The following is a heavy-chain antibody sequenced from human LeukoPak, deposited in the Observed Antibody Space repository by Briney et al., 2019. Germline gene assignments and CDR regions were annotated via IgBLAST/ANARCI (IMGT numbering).Heavy chain of an antibody. V-gene: IGHV3-48*02. D-gene: IGHD3-22*01. Sequence: GGSLRLSCAASGFTFRSYAMQWVRQAPGKGLEWVSYISSSSSTIYYADSVKGRFTISRDNAKNSLYLQMNSLRDEDTAVYYCASKDYDTSGYYYFDYWGQGTLVTVSS. CDR3: ASKDYDTSGYYYFDY. J-gene: IGHJ4*02. CDR2: ISSSSSTI. CDR1: GFTFRSYA.